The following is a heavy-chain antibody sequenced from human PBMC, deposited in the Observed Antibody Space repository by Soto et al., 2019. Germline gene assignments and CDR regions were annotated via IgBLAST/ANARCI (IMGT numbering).Heavy chain of an antibody. CDR2: ISGSGGST. CDR1: GVTFSSYA. V-gene: IGHV3-23*01. J-gene: IGHJ4*02. CDR3: AKDAGYSSGWLDY. Sequence: GGSLRLSCAASGVTFSSYAMSWVRQAPGKGLEWVSAISGSGGSTYYADSVKGRFTISRDNSKNTLYLQMNSLRAEGTAVYYCAKDAGYSSGWLDYWGQGTLVTVSS. D-gene: IGHD6-19*01.